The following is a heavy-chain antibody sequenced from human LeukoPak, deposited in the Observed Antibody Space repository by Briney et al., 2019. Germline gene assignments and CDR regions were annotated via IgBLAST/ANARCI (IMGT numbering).Heavy chain of an antibody. CDR2: INAGNGNT. CDR1: GYTFTSYA. J-gene: IGHJ6*02. D-gene: IGHD3-10*01. Sequence: ASVKVSCKASGYTFTSYAMHWVRQAPGRRLEWMGWINAGNGNTKYSQKFQGRVTITRDTSASTAHMELSSLRSEDTAVYYCARDRITMVRGVIKAYYGMDVWGQGTTVTVSS. CDR3: ARDRITMVRGVIKAYYGMDV. V-gene: IGHV1-3*01.